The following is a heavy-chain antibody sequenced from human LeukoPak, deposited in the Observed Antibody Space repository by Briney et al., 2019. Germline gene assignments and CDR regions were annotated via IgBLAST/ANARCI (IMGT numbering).Heavy chain of an antibody. D-gene: IGHD3-22*01. CDR2: ISGSGGST. CDR3: AKEASYYYDSSGYYRETFDY. CDR1: GFTFSSYA. J-gene: IGHJ4*02. Sequence: GGSLRLSCAASGFTFSSYAMSWVRQAPGKGLEWVSAISGSGGSTYYADSVKGRFTISRDSSKNTLYLQMNSLRAEDTAVYYCAKEASYYYDSSGYYRETFDYWGQGTLVTVSS. V-gene: IGHV3-23*01.